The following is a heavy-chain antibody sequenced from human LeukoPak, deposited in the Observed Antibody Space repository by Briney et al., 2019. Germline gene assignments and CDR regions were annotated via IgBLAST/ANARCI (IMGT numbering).Heavy chain of an antibody. CDR1: GVTFSNYS. J-gene: IGHJ4*02. CDR2: ISSSSTI. Sequence: GGSLRLSCAASGVTFSNYSMNWVRQAPGKGLEWVSYISSSSTIYYADSVEGRFTISRDNSKNSLYLQMNSLRAEDTALYYCAKDGTNYFDYWGQGTLVTVSS. V-gene: IGHV3-48*04. D-gene: IGHD1-26*01. CDR3: AKDGTNYFDY.